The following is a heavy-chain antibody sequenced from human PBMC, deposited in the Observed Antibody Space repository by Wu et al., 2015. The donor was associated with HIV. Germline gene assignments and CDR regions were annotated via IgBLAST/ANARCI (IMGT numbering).Heavy chain of an antibody. V-gene: IGHV4-59*08. CDR1: GGSISSYY. CDR2: IYYSGST. D-gene: IGHD4-17*01. Sequence: QVQLQESGPGLVKPSETLSLTCTVSGGSISSYYWSWILQPPGKGLEWIGYIYYSGSTNYNPSLKSRVTISVDTSKNQFSLKLSSVTAADTAVYYCARSDYGASPDAFDIWGQGTMVTVSS. J-gene: IGHJ3*02. CDR3: ARSDYGASPDAFDI.